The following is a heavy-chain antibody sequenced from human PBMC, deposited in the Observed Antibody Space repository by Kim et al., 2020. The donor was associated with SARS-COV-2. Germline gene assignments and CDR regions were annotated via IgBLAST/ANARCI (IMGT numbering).Heavy chain of an antibody. Sequence: GGSLRVSCAASGFTFSRFGMHWVRQAPGEGLEWVAVISYDGSYKEYAGSVEGRFTISRDNSKNTLYLQLNSLRAEDTAVYYCAKEVHVDTAMWGQGTLVTVSS. CDR1: GFTFSRFG. D-gene: IGHD5-18*01. J-gene: IGHJ4*02. CDR2: ISYDGSYK. CDR3: AKEVHVDTAM. V-gene: IGHV3-30*18.